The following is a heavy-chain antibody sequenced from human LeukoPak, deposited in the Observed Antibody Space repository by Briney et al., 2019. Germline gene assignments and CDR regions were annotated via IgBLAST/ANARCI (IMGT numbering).Heavy chain of an antibody. V-gene: IGHV4-59*01. CDR1: SGSITSYY. CDR2: IYYSGST. CDR3: ARGATGGNSAHFDS. Sequence: SETLSLTCSVSSGSITSYYWSWLRQPPGKGLEWIGYIYYSGSTNYNPSVKSRVTMSVDTSKNQFSLKLNSVTAADTAVYYCARGATGGNSAHFDSWGQGTLVTVSS. D-gene: IGHD4-23*01. J-gene: IGHJ4*02.